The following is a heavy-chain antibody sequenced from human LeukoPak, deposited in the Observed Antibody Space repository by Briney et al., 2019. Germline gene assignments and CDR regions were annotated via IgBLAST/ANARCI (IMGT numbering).Heavy chain of an antibody. CDR3: ARDSSEFRSLISY. CDR2: ITPMFGTA. V-gene: IGHV1-69*13. CDR1: GYTFTSYG. Sequence: PVKVSCKASGYTFTSYGISWVRQAPGQGLEWMGGITPMFGTAKYAQKFQGRVTITADESTSTAYMELSSLRSDDTAVYYCARDSSEFRSLISYWGQGTLVTVSS. D-gene: IGHD1-14*01. J-gene: IGHJ1*01.